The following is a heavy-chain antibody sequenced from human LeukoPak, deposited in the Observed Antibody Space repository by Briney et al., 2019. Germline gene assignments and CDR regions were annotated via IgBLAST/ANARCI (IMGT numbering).Heavy chain of an antibody. D-gene: IGHD3-3*01. J-gene: IGHJ4*02. V-gene: IGHV1-8*03. CDR3: ARGPSWSGYSQPYYFDY. CDR2: MNPNSGNT. Sequence: GASVKVSCKASGYTFTSYDINWVRQAAGQGLERMGWMNPNSGNTGYAQKFQGRVTITRNTSISTAYMELSSLRSEDTAVYSCARGPSWSGYSQPYYFDYWGQGTLVTVSS. CDR1: GYTFTSYD.